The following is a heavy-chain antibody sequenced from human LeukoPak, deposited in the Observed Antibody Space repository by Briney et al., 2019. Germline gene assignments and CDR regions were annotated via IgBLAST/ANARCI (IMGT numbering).Heavy chain of an antibody. Sequence: ASVKVSCKASGYTFTSYYMHWVRQAPGQGLEWMGIINPSGGSTSYAQKFQGRVTMTRDMSTSTVYMELSSLRSEDTAVYYCARDEGDASRGYYQAFDYWGQGTLVTASS. CDR2: INPSGGST. J-gene: IGHJ4*02. CDR3: ARDEGDASRGYYQAFDY. CDR1: GYTFTSYY. V-gene: IGHV1-46*01. D-gene: IGHD3-22*01.